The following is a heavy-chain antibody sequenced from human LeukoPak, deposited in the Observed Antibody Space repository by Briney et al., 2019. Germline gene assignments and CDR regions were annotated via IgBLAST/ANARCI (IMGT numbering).Heavy chain of an antibody. CDR3: XXXSAYYYGSYFYYYMDV. CDR1: GFPFSAYY. Sequence: PGGSLRLSCAASGFPFSAYYMSWLRQAPGKGLEWISHISGSGDTIYYADSVKGRFTISRDNAKNSVYLHMNNLRAEDTALYYXXXXSAYYYGSYFYYYMDVWGKGTTVTVSS. CDR2: ISGSGDTI. V-gene: IGHV3-11*04. J-gene: IGHJ6*03. D-gene: IGHD3-10*01.